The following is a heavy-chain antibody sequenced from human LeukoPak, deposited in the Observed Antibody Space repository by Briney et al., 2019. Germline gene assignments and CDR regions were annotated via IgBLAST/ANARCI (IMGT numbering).Heavy chain of an antibody. CDR3: AKGGGLDV. V-gene: IGHV3-7*03. D-gene: IGHD3-16*01. Sequence: GGSLRLSCAASGFTFSSYWMNWARQAPGEGLEWVASINHNGNVNYYVDSVKGRFTISRDNAKNSLYLQMSNLRAEDTAVYFCAKGGGLDVWGQGATVTVSS. J-gene: IGHJ6*02. CDR2: INHNGNVN. CDR1: GFTFSSYW.